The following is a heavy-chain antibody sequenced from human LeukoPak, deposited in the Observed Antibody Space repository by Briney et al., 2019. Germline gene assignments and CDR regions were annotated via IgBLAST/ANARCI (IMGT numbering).Heavy chain of an antibody. CDR3: ARGPHSSHANYYDSSGYYCFDY. CDR2: INHSGST. CDR1: GGSFSGYY. Sequence: SETLSLTCAVYGGSFSGYYWSWIHQPPGKGLEWIGEINHSGSTNYNPSLKSRVTISVDTSKNQFSLKLSSVTAADTAVYYCARGPHSSHANYYDSSGYYCFDYWGQGTLVTASS. V-gene: IGHV4-34*01. D-gene: IGHD3-22*01. J-gene: IGHJ4*02.